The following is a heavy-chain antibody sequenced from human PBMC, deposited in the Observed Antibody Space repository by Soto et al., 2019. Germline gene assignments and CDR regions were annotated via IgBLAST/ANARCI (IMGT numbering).Heavy chain of an antibody. V-gene: IGHV1-69*01. CDR2: SIPIFGTA. Sequence: QVQLVQSGAEVKKPGSSVKVSCKASGGTFSSYAISWVRQAPGQGLEWMGGSIPIFGTANYAQKFQGRVTITADESTSTAYMELSSLRSEDTAVYYCARGYCSSTSCPDAFDIWGQGTMVTVSS. CDR1: GGTFSSYA. D-gene: IGHD2-2*01. J-gene: IGHJ3*02. CDR3: ARGYCSSTSCPDAFDI.